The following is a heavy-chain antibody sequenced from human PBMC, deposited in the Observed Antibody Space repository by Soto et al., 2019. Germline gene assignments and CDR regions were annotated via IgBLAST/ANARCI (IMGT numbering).Heavy chain of an antibody. CDR2: IYNSGSA. CDR3: ARGPSADKVDY. J-gene: IGHJ4*02. Sequence: QVQLQESGPGLVKPSQTLSLTCTVSGGYISNNAYYWNWIRQTPGKGLEWIGHIYNSGSAYTNPSLDSRPIISVDTSKNQFSLNLKSVTAADTAVYYCARGPSADKVDYWGQGTLVTVSS. D-gene: IGHD3-3*01. V-gene: IGHV4-30-4*01. CDR1: GGYISNNAYY.